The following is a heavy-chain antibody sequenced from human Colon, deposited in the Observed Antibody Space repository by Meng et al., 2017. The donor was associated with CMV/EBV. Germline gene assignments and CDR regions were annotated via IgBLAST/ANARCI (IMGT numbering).Heavy chain of an antibody. CDR3: TREGGAKRFDS. Sequence: GGPVNSIGSMRLSCAASGFTFRDTYMHWVRHAQGNVLEWISYVSRDSAIYTKYADSVRGRFTVSRDNAKNSLYLQMNNLRAEDTAVYYCTREGGAKRFDSWGQGTLVTVSS. D-gene: IGHD3-16*01. V-gene: IGHV3-11*06. CDR2: VSRDSAIYT. J-gene: IGHJ4*02. CDR1: GFTFRDTY.